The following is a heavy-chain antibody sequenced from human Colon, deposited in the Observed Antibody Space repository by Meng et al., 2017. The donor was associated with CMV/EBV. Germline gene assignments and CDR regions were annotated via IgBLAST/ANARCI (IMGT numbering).Heavy chain of an antibody. D-gene: IGHD1-1*01. CDR2: ISGVAGVT. Sequence: GESLKISCAASGFTFYDYYLAWIRQAPGKGLEWVSYISGVAGVTYYADSVKGRFTISRDNVQNLLFLQMDNLRVEDTAIYYCARDVAGSNWYRYYGVDVWGQGTTVTVSS. J-gene: IGHJ6*02. CDR3: ARDVAGSNWYRYYGVDV. CDR1: GFTFYDYY. V-gene: IGHV3-11*01.